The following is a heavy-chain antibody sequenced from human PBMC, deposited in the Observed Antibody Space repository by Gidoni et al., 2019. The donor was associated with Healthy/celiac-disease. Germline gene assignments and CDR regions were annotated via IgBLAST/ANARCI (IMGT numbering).Heavy chain of an antibody. Sequence: QVQLVQSGAEVKKPDSSLKLSCTASGGTFSSYAISWVRQAPGQGLEWMGGISHIFGTANYAQKFQGRVTMTADESTSTAYMELSSLRSEDTAVYYCARFGSIAAAGMPDAFDIWGQGTMVTVSS. D-gene: IGHD6-13*01. J-gene: IGHJ3*02. CDR1: GGTFSSYA. V-gene: IGHV1-69*01. CDR3: ARFGSIAAAGMPDAFDI. CDR2: ISHIFGTA.